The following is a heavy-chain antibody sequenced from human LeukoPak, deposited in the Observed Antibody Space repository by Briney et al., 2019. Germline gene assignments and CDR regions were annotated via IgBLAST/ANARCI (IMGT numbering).Heavy chain of an antibody. Sequence: GGSLRLSCAASGFSFSGTWMHWVRQAPGKGLVWVSRIDSDGSTAIYADSVKGRFTISRDNAKNTLYLQMDSLRAEDSALYYCAKWPEGATPKFHHWGQGTLVTVSS. CDR2: IDSDGSTA. D-gene: IGHD1-26*01. V-gene: IGHV3-74*01. J-gene: IGHJ4*02. CDR1: GFSFSGTW. CDR3: AKWPEGATPKFHH.